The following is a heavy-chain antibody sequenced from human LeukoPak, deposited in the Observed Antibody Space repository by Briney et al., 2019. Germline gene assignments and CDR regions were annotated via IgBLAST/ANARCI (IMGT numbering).Heavy chain of an antibody. V-gene: IGHV4-34*01. D-gene: IGHD1-1*01. J-gene: IGHJ5*02. Sequence: PSETLSLTCAVSGGSFSGYYWSWIPHPPEKGLECSGEINHSGSTNYNPSLKSRVTISVDTSKNQFSLKLSSVTAADTAVYYCASTTGTIPYWFHPWGQGTLVTVSS. CDR3: ASTTGTIPYWFHP. CDR1: GGSFSGYY. CDR2: INHSGST.